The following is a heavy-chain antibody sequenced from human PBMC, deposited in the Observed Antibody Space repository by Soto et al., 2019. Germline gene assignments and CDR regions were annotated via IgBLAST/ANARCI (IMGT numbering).Heavy chain of an antibody. CDR3: AREDTSYDYSNYYFDY. CDR1: GGSISSGGYY. CDR2: IYYSGST. Sequence: PSETLSLTCTVSGGSISSGGYYWSWIRQHPGKGLEWIGYIYYSGSTYYNPSLKSRVTISVDTSKNQFSLKLSSVTAADTAVYYCAREDTSYDYSNYYFDYWGQGTLVTVSS. V-gene: IGHV4-31*03. J-gene: IGHJ4*02. D-gene: IGHD4-4*01.